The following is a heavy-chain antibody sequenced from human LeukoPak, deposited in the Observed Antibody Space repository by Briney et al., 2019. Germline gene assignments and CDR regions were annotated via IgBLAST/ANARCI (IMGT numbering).Heavy chain of an antibody. CDR3: ARDATRTGDTVVVVAARGGYFDY. CDR1: GYTFTSYG. Sequence: ASVKVSCKASGYTFTSYGISWVRQAPGQGLEWMGIINPSGGSTSYAQKFQGRVTMTRDTSTSTVYMELSSLRSEDTAVYYCARDATRTGDTVVVVAARGGYFDYWGQGTPVTVSS. CDR2: INPSGGST. J-gene: IGHJ4*02. V-gene: IGHV1-46*01. D-gene: IGHD2-15*01.